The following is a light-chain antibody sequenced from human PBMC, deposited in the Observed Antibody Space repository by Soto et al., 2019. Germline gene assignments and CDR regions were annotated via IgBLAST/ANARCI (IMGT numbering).Light chain of an antibody. CDR3: QQSYSTET. V-gene: IGKV1-39*01. J-gene: IGKJ1*01. Sequence: QMTQSPSSLSASVGEKIIITCRASRDVGSDVSWYQQKPGQAPKLLIYAASNLYTGVPSRFSGSRSGTEFTLTISSLQPEDFATYYCQQSYSTETFGQGTKVDIK. CDR1: RDVGSD. CDR2: AAS.